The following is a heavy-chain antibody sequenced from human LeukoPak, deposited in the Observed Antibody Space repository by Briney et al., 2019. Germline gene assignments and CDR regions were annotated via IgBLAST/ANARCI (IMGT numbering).Heavy chain of an antibody. CDR2: IRYDGSNK. Sequence: GGSLRLSCAASGFTFSGYGMHWVRQAPGKGLEWVAFIRYDGSNKYYADSVKGRFTISRDNSKNTLYLQMNSLRAEDTAVYYCAKDLHVVVTAMDWFDPWGQGTLVTVSS. CDR1: GFTFSGYG. D-gene: IGHD2-21*02. CDR3: AKDLHVVVTAMDWFDP. J-gene: IGHJ5*02. V-gene: IGHV3-30*02.